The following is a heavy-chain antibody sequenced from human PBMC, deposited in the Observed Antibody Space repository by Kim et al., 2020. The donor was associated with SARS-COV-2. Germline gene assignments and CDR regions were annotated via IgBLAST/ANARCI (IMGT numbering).Heavy chain of an antibody. D-gene: IGHD1-26*01. V-gene: IGHV3-30*07. CDR3: ARDFSGSYPTSYYYYGMDV. Sequence: KGRFTISRDNSKNTLYLQMNSLRAEDTAVYYCARDFSGSYPTSYYYYGMDVWGQGTTVTVSS. J-gene: IGHJ6*02.